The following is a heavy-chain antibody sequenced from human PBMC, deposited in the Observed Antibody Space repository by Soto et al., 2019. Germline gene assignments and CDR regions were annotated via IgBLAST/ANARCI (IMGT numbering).Heavy chain of an antibody. CDR1: GFTVSSNY. V-gene: IGHV3-53*01. D-gene: IGHD4-4*01. CDR2: IYSGGST. J-gene: IGHJ4*02. Sequence: GGSLRLSCAASGFTVSSNYMSWVRQAPGKGLEWVSVIYSGGSTYYADSVKGRFTISRDNSKNTLYLQMNSLRAEDTAVYYCASSTVTTHNRFDYWGQGTLVTVSS. CDR3: ASSTVTTHNRFDY.